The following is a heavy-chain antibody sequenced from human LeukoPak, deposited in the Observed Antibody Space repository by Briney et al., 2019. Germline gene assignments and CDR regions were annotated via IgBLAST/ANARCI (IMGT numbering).Heavy chain of an antibody. V-gene: IGHV1-69*13. D-gene: IGHD4-17*01. CDR3: AIFQGTYGDNENDY. CDR1: GGTFRSYA. Sequence: SVKVSCKASGGTFRSYATTWVRQAPGKGLEWMGGIIPMINTPKYAQKFQGRVSITADESTSTGYMEVSSLRSEDTAVYYCAIFQGTYGDNENDYWGQGTLVTVSS. CDR2: IIPMINTP. J-gene: IGHJ4*02.